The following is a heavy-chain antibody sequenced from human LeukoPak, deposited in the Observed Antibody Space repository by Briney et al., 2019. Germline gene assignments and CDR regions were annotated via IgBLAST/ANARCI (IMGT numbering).Heavy chain of an antibody. V-gene: IGHV4-31*03. CDR1: GGSISSGGYY. J-gene: IGHJ4*02. D-gene: IGHD3-22*01. CDR2: IYYSGST. CDR3: ARAAPNYYDSSGSLRHPYFDY. Sequence: SETLSLTCTVSGGSISSGGYYWSWIRQHPGKGLEWIGYIYYSGSTYYNPSLKSRVTISVDTSKNQFSLTLISVTAADTAVYFCARAAPNYYDSSGSLRHPYFDYWGQGTLVTVSS.